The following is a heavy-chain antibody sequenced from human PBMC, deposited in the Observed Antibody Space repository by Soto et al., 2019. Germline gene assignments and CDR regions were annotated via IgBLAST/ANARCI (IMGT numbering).Heavy chain of an antibody. CDR2: IYHSGSA. D-gene: IGHD4-17*01. CDR1: GCSISSGGYS. Sequence: QLQLQESGSGLVKPSQTLSLTCAVSGCSISSGGYSWSWIGQPPGKGLEWIGYIYHSGSAYYNPSLKSRVTISVDRSKNQCSLKLSSVTAADTAVYYCARGSPVTTDYWGQGTLVTVSS. J-gene: IGHJ4*02. CDR3: ARGSPVTTDY. V-gene: IGHV4-30-2*01.